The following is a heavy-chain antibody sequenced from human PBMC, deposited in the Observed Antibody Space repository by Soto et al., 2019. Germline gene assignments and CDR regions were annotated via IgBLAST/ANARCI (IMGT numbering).Heavy chain of an antibody. V-gene: IGHV1-18*01. CDR2: ISAYNGNT. J-gene: IGHJ2*01. CDR3: ARDSGYHFHRYFDL. Sequence: GASVKVSCKASGYTFTSYGISWVRQAPGQGLEWMGWISAYNGNTNYAQKFQGRVTITADKSTSTAYMELSSLRSEDTAVYYCARDSGYHFHRYFDLWGRGTLVTVSS. D-gene: IGHD5-12*01. CDR1: GYTFTSYG.